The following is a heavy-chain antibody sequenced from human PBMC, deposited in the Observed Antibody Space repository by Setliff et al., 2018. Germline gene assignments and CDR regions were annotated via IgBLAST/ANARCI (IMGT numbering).Heavy chain of an antibody. J-gene: IGHJ1*01. CDR2: IKQDGSEK. Sequence: PGGSLRLSCAASGFTFSSYWMSWVRQAPGKGLEWVANIKQDGSEKYYVDSVKGRFTISRDNAKNSLYLQMNSLRAEDTAVYYCARVRNYGSSWQADTSAEYFQHWGQGTLVTVSS. V-gene: IGHV3-7*01. CDR1: GFTFSSYW. D-gene: IGHD6-13*01. CDR3: ARVRNYGSSWQADTSAEYFQH.